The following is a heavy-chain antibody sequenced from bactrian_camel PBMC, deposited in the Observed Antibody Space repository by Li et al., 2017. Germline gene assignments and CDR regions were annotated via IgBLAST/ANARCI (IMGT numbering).Heavy chain of an antibody. D-gene: IGHD1*01. CDR1: GFLFGPDRYC. CDR2: TIDPYGIS. Sequence: DVQLVESGGGTVPPGGSLTLSCAVSGFLFGPDRYCMGWFRQVPGKEREGVATIDPYGISRYADSVKGRFTISRDSAKSTLYLQMDSLKPDDTAMYYCAVDRLRCGPSNWVRGIFGHSAKGTQVTVS. V-gene: IGHV3S44*01. J-gene: IGHJ4*01.